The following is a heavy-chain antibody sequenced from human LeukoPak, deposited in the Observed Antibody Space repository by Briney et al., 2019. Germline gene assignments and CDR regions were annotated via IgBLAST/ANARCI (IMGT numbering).Heavy chain of an antibody. CDR3: TTDRAISGLPIFGH. J-gene: IGHJ4*02. D-gene: IGHD3/OR15-3a*01. V-gene: IGHV3-15*01. Sequence: PGGSLRLSCAASGFTFTNAWMSWVRQAPGKGLEWVGRVKGKSDGGTIDYAAPVKGRFTISRDDSKTMVSLQMNSLESGDTAVYYCTTDRAISGLPIFGHWGQGTPVTVSS. CDR2: VKGKSDGGTI. CDR1: GFTFTNAW.